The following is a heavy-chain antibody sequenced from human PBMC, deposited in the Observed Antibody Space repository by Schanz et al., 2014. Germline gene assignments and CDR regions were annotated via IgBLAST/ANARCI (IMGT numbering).Heavy chain of an antibody. V-gene: IGHV3-23*01. CDR3: AKGMRYCSASNCYDHYYYGLDV. CDR1: GFTFNSYA. D-gene: IGHD2-15*01. J-gene: IGHJ6*02. Sequence: DVQLLESGGGLVQPGGSLRLSCAASGFTFNSYAMTWVRQAPGKGLEWVSRISHSGGSKYYADSVKGRFTISRGNSENTSKVKMNSLRDLKTDVFYGAKGMRYCSASNCYDHYYYGLDVWGQGTTVTVSS. CDR2: ISHSGGSK.